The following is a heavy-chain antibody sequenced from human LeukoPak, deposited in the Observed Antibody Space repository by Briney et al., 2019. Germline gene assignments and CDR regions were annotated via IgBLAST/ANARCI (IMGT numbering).Heavy chain of an antibody. J-gene: IGHJ6*03. CDR2: IYHSGST. D-gene: IGHD1-14*01. V-gene: IGHV4-39*07. CDR3: ARDRKYYYHMDV. CDR1: GGSISSGTYY. Sequence: SETLSLTCTVSGGSISSGTYYWGWIRQPPGKGLEGIGRIYHSGSTYYNPSLKSLVTISVDTSKNQFSLKLSSLTAADTAVYYCARDRKYYYHMDVCGKGTTVTVSS.